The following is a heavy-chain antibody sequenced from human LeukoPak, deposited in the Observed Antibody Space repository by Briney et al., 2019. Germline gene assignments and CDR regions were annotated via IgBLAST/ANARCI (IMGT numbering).Heavy chain of an antibody. CDR3: ARKMAL. CDR1: GFTFSSYG. J-gene: IGHJ4*02. V-gene: IGHV3-48*02. Sequence: GGSLRLSCAASGFTFSSYGMNWVRRAPGKGLEWVSYIDGSSRSIYYADSVKGRFTVSRDNAKNSLFLQMNSLRDEDTAVYFCARKMALWGQGTLVTVSS. CDR2: IDGSSRSI. D-gene: IGHD5-24*01.